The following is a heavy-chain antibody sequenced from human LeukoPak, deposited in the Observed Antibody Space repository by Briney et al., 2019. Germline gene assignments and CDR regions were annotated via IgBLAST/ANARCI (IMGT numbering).Heavy chain of an antibody. V-gene: IGHV1-2*02. CDR1: GYTFTDYY. J-gene: IGHJ3*02. CDR3: AREYYDTSGRKHAFDI. D-gene: IGHD3-22*01. Sequence: ASVKVSCKASGYTFTDYYMHWVRQAPGQGLEWMGWIDPHSGGTKYAQKFQGRVTMTRDTSISTAYMELSSLRSDDTALYYCAREYYDTSGRKHAFDIWGQGTMVTVSS. CDR2: IDPHSGGT.